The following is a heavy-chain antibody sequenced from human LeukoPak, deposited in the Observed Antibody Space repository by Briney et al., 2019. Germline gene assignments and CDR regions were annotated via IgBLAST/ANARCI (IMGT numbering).Heavy chain of an antibody. Sequence: PSETLSLTCTVSGGSISSSTYYWGWIRQPPGKGLEWIASMYYIGSTYYNPSLKSRVTISQDTSKNQFSLKLDSVTAADTAVYYCVKEGFWGRGTLVTVSS. J-gene: IGHJ4*02. CDR2: MYYIGST. CDR3: VKEGF. V-gene: IGHV4-39*07. CDR1: GGSISSSTYY.